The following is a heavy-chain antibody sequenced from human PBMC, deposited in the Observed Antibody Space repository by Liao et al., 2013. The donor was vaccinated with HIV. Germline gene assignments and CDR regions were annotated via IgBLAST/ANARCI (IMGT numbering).Heavy chain of an antibody. CDR2: IYYSGST. Sequence: QLQLQESGPGLVKPSGTLSLTCTVSGDSISRRTYYWGWIRQPPGKGLEWIASIYYSGSTYYSPSFKSRVTILVDTSKNHVSLKLRSVTAADTAVYYCARVPWGGTYLHAPDIWGQGTMVTVSS. J-gene: IGHJ3*02. V-gene: IGHV4-39*07. CDR1: GDSISRRTYY. D-gene: IGHD7-27*01. CDR3: ARVPWGGTYLHAPDI.